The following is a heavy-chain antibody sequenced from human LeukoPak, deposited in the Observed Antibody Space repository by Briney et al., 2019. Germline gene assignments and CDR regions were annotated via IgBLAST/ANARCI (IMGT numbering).Heavy chain of an antibody. Sequence: PGGSLRLSCAASGFTFSSYGMHWVRQAPGKGLEWVAVISYDGSNKYYADSVKGRFTISRDNSKNTLYLQMNSLRAEDTAVYYCAKDKRKMATIEYNPFFDYWGQGTLVTVSS. V-gene: IGHV3-30*18. CDR1: GFTFSSYG. D-gene: IGHD5-24*01. CDR3: AKDKRKMATIEYNPFFDY. J-gene: IGHJ4*02. CDR2: ISYDGSNK.